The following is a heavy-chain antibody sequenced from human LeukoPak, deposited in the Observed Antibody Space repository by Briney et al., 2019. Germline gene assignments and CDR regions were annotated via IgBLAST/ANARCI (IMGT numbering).Heavy chain of an antibody. D-gene: IGHD3-10*01. J-gene: IGHJ4*02. Sequence: PSETLSLTCTASGATISSSYWSWFRQPPRKGLEWSGGIYYNSSTNYNPSLKKRVTISVDTSNNQFSLKLSSVTAADTAVYYCAGTERWLQKMPFGYWGQATLVTVSS. CDR1: GATISSSY. CDR2: IYYNSST. V-gene: IGHV4-59*08. CDR3: AGTERWLQKMPFGY.